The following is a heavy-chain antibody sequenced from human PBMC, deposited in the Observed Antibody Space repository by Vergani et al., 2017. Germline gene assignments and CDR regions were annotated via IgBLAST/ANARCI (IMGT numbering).Heavy chain of an antibody. CDR2: INPNSGGT. D-gene: IGHD1-26*01. J-gene: IGHJ4*02. CDR3: ARDRRWELLRWCFVY. V-gene: IGHV1-2*02. CDR1: GYTFTGYY. Sequence: QVQLVQSGAEVKKPGASVKVSCKASGYTFTGYYMHWVRQAPGQGLEWMGWINPNSGGTNYAQKFQGRVTMTRDTSISTAYMERSRLRSDDTAVYYCARDRRWELLRWCFVYWGQGTLVTVSS.